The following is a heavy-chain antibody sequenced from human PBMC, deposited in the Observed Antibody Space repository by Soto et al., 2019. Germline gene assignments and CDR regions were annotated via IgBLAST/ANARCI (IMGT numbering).Heavy chain of an antibody. CDR1: GGSLSGYY. V-gene: IGHV4-34*01. CDR3: ARGQEGVAATH. D-gene: IGHD6-25*01. CDR2: VKDGGHT. J-gene: IGHJ4*02. Sequence: QVQLQQWGAGLLKPSETLSLNCAVTGGSLSGYYWSWIRQPPGKGLEWIGEVKDGGHTNYRPSLRGRVTISSDTSNNHFSLRLNSVTAADTGVYYCARGQEGVAATHWDQGSLVTVSS.